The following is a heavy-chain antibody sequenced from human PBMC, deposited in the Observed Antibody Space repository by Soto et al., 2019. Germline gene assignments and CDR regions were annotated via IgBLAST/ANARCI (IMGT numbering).Heavy chain of an antibody. CDR2: IYHSGST. J-gene: IGHJ4*02. CDR1: GGSISSGGYS. D-gene: IGHD6-19*01. V-gene: IGHV4-30-2*01. Sequence: QLQLQESGSGLVKPSQTLSLTCAVSGGSISSGGYSWSWIRQPPGKGLEWIGYIYHSGSTYYNPSLKSRVPTSVDRSKNQFSLKLSSVTAADTAVYYCASAGGLGAVAADYWGQGTLVTVSS. CDR3: ASAGGLGAVAADY.